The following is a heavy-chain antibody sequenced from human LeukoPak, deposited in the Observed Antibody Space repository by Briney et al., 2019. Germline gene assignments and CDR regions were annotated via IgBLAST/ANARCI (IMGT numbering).Heavy chain of an antibody. Sequence: GGSLRLSCAASGFTFSSYGMHWVRQAPGKGLEWVAFIRYDGSNKYYADSVKGRFTISRDNSKNTLYLQMNSLRAEDTAVYYCAKVLEWYYSFLLIDYWGQGTLVTVSS. CDR3: AKVLEWYYSFLLIDY. V-gene: IGHV3-30*02. D-gene: IGHD3-3*01. CDR2: IRYDGSNK. CDR1: GFTFSSYG. J-gene: IGHJ4*02.